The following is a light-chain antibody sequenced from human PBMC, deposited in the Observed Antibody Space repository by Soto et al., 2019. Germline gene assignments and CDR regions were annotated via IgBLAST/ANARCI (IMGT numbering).Light chain of an antibody. CDR2: GAS. Sequence: EFVLTQSPGTLSLSPGERATLSCRASQIVSSSYLACYQQKPGQAPMLLIYGASSRATGIPDRFNGSGSGTDFTLTISRLEPEDFAVYYCQQYGSSRPWTFGQGTKVDIK. CDR3: QQYGSSRPWT. CDR1: QIVSSSY. J-gene: IGKJ1*01. V-gene: IGKV3-20*01.